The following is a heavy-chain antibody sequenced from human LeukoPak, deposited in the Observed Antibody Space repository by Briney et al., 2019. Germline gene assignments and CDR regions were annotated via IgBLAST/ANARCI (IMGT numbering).Heavy chain of an antibody. V-gene: IGHV4-4*09. Sequence: SETLSLTCTVSGGSISSYYWSWIRQPPGKGLEWIGYIYTSGSTNYNPSLKSRVTISVDTSKNQFSLKLSSVTAADTAVYYCARLRRYYYDSSGYYRAFDYWGQGTLVTVSS. J-gene: IGHJ4*02. CDR2: IYTSGST. CDR1: GGSISSYY. D-gene: IGHD3-22*01. CDR3: ARLRRYYYDSSGYYRAFDY.